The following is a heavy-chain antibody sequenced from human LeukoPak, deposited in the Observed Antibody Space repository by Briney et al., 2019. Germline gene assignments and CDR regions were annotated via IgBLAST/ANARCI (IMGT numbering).Heavy chain of an antibody. CDR1: GFTFDDYA. D-gene: IGHD3-22*01. V-gene: IGHV3-9*03. J-gene: IGHJ3*02. CDR2: ISWNSGSI. CDR3: AKGNSSGYLDAFDI. Sequence: GRSLRLSCAASGFTFDDYAMNWVRQAPGKGLEWVSGISWNSGSIGYADSVKGRFTISRDNAKNSLYLQMNSLRAEDMALYYCAKGNSSGYLDAFDIWGQGTMVTVSS.